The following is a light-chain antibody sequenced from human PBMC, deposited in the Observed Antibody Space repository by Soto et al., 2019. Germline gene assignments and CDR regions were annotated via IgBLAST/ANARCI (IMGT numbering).Light chain of an antibody. CDR3: SSYTRFSTLV. Sequence: QSALTQPASVSGSPGQSITLSCTGTNSDVGGYDYVSWYQHHPGKAPKLMIYDVNNRPSGVSKRFSGAKSGNRASLTISGLQAEDEADYYCSSYTRFSTLVFVTGTKLTVL. CDR1: NSDVGGYDY. V-gene: IGLV2-14*03. CDR2: DVN. J-gene: IGLJ1*01.